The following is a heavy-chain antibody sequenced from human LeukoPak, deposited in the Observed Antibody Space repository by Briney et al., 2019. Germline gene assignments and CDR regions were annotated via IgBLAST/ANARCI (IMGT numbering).Heavy chain of an antibody. J-gene: IGHJ4*02. CDR3: AKGRYDFWSGYYYFDY. CDR2: ISDSGGST. D-gene: IGHD3-3*01. CDR1: GFTFNTHA. Sequence: PGGSLRLSCAASGFTFNTHAMTWVRQAPGKGLEWVSGISDSGGSTYYADSVKGRFTISRDNSKNTLYLQMNSLRAEDTAVYYCAKGRYDFWSGYYYFDYWGQGTLVTVSS. V-gene: IGHV3-23*01.